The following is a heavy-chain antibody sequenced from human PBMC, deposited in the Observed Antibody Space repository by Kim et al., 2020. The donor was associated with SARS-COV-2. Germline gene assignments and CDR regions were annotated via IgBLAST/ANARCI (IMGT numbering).Heavy chain of an antibody. D-gene: IGHD6-6*01. V-gene: IGHV3-30-3*01. Sequence: GGSLRLSCAASGFTFSSYAMHWVRQAPGKGLEWVAVISYDGSNKYYADSVKGRFTISRDNSKNTLYLQMNSLRAEDTAVYYCARGPQLAIHFDYWGQGTLVTVSS. J-gene: IGHJ4*02. CDR3: ARGPQLAIHFDY. CDR1: GFTFSSYA. CDR2: ISYDGSNK.